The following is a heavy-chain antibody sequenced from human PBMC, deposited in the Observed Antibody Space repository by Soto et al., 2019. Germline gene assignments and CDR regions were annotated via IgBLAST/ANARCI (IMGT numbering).Heavy chain of an antibody. CDR2: IGSSDNII. CDR3: ARDLGYYESSGYFDY. J-gene: IGHJ4*02. CDR1: GFTFSSYG. Sequence: GGSLRLSCAASGFTFSSYGMHWVRQAPGKGLEWVSYIGSSDNIIYYADSVKGRFTISRDNAKNSLYLQMNSLRAEDTAVYYCARDLGYYESSGYFDYWGQGTLVTVSS. V-gene: IGHV3-48*01. D-gene: IGHD3-22*01.